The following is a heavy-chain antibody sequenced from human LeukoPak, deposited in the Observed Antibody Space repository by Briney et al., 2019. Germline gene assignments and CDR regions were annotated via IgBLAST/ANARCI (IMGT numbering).Heavy chain of an antibody. CDR1: GFTFSSYG. Sequence: GGSLRLSCAASGFTFSSYGMVWVRQAPGKGLEYVSGISSNGGTTYYGNSVKGRFTISRDNSKDTLHLQMGSLRTEDMAVYYCARAIGWASGYWGQGTLVTVAS. V-gene: IGHV3-64*01. J-gene: IGHJ4*02. CDR2: ISSNGGTT. CDR3: ARAIGWASGY. D-gene: IGHD1-26*01.